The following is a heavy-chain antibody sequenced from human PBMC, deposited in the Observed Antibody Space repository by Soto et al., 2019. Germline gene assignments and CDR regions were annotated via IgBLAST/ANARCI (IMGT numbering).Heavy chain of an antibody. D-gene: IGHD5-18*01. V-gene: IGHV3-30-3*01. J-gene: IGHJ3*01. CDR1: GFSFSSYI. CDR2: ISYDGTNK. CDR3: ARDRIQMWYCVGAFDV. Sequence: QVQLVESGGGVVQPGGSLRLSCAASGFSFSSYIMHWLRQAPGKGLEWGAAISYDGTNKDSADSVRGRFSISRDNSDNTLYLQMTSLSPEDSAVYFCARDRIQMWYCVGAFDVWGQGTMVTVSS.